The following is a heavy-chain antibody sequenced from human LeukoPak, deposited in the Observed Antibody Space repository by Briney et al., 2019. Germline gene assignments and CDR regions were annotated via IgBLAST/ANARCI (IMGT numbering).Heavy chain of an antibody. CDR3: ARGPPGEHFDY. CDR1: GGSISSGGYS. Sequence: PSQTLSLTCAVSGGSISSGGYSWSWIRQPPGKGLEWIGYIYHSGSTYYNPSLKSRVTISVDRSKNQFSLKLSSVTAADTAVYYCARGPPGEHFDYRGQGTLVTVSS. J-gene: IGHJ4*02. V-gene: IGHV4-30-2*01. CDR2: IYHSGST. D-gene: IGHD1-26*01.